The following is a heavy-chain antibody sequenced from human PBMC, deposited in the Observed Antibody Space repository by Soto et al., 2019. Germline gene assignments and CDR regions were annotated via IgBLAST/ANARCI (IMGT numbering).Heavy chain of an antibody. J-gene: IGHJ4*02. D-gene: IGHD6-19*01. CDR3: ARADSGWYWHLDY. CDR2: IIPIFGTA. CDR1: GRTFSSYA. V-gene: IGHV1-69*13. Sequence: AVKVSCKASGRTFSSYAISWVRQAPGQGLEWMGGIIPIFGTANYAQKFQGRVTITADESTSTAYMELSSLRSEDTAVYYCARADSGWYWHLDYWGQGTLVTVSS.